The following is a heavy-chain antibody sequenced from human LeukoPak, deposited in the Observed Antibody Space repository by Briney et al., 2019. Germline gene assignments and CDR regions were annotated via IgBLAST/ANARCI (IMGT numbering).Heavy chain of an antibody. CDR2: INTNTGNP. Sequence: GASVKVSCKASGYTFTSYAMNWVRQAPGQGLEWMGWINTNTGNPTYAQGFTGRFVFSLDTSVSTAYLQISSLKAEDTAVYYRARGSYGSGSYPNWFDPWGQGTLVTVSS. D-gene: IGHD3-10*01. CDR3: ARGSYGSGSYPNWFDP. CDR1: GYTFTSYA. J-gene: IGHJ5*02. V-gene: IGHV7-4-1*02.